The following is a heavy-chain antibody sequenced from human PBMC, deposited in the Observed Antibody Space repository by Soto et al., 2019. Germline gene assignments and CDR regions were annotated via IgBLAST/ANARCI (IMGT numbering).Heavy chain of an antibody. Sequence: ASVKGSCKVDGDTLTGYYLHWVRQAPGRGLEWMGWINPNSGGTNYGQQFQGRVTMTRDTSISTAYMELSRLRSDDTAIFYCARDKRFDPTVPYSYGLDVWGQGTTVTVSS. V-gene: IGHV1-2*02. J-gene: IGHJ6*02. CDR1: GDTLTGYY. CDR3: ARDKRFDPTVPYSYGLDV. CDR2: INPNSGGT. D-gene: IGHD1-26*01.